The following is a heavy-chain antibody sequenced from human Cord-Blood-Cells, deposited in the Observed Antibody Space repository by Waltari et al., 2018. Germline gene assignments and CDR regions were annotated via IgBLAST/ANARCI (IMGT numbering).Heavy chain of an antibody. CDR2: IYYSGST. V-gene: IGHV4-39*01. J-gene: IGHJ4*02. CDR1: GGSISSSSYY. D-gene: IGHD3-16*01. CDR3: ARLGHTYYFDY. Sequence: QLQLQESGPGLVKPSETLSLTCTVSGGSISSSSYYWGWIPQPPGKGLEWIGSIYYSGSTYYNPSLKSRVTISVDTSKNQFSLKLSSVTAADTAVYYCARLGHTYYFDYWGQGTLVTVSS.